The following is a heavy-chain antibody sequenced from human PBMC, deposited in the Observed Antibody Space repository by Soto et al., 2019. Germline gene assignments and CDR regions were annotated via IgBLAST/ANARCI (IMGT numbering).Heavy chain of an antibody. V-gene: IGHV3-23*01. Sequence: EVQLLESGGGLVQPGGSLRLSCAASVFTFSSHAMSWVRQAPGKGLEWVSTIRSGGDDTYSAASVKGRFTISRDNSKNTLDLQMNSLIAEDTAVYYCAKDFDSYSSGRYGMDVWGQGTTVTVSS. CDR1: VFTFSSHA. CDR3: AKDFDSYSSGRYGMDV. J-gene: IGHJ6*02. D-gene: IGHD6-19*01. CDR2: IRSGGDDT.